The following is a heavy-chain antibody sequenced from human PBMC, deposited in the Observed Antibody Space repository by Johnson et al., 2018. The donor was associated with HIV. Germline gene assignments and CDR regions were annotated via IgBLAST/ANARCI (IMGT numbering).Heavy chain of an antibody. J-gene: IGHJ3*02. CDR2: ISYDGSNK. CDR3: ARAGIAARPPTRPPDAFDI. CDR1: AFTFSRHA. V-gene: IGHV3-30-3*01. Sequence: QEKLVESGGGVVQPERSLRLSCSASAFTFSRHAMHWVRQAPGKGPEWVAVISYDGSNKYYADSVKGRFTISRDNSKNTLYLQMNSLRAEDTAVYYCARAGIAARPPTRPPDAFDIWGQGTMVTVSS. D-gene: IGHD6-6*01.